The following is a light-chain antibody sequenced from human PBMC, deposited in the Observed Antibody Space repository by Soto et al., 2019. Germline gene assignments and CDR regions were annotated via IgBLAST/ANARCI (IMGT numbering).Light chain of an antibody. CDR3: QQRSNWPRT. CDR1: QRVSSY. Sequence: EIVLTQSPATLSLSPGERATLSCRASQRVSSYLAWYQQQPGQAPRLLIYDASNMATGIPARFSGSGSGTDFTLTISSLEPEDFAVYYCQQRSNWPRTFGQVTKVEIK. CDR2: DAS. V-gene: IGKV3-11*01. J-gene: IGKJ1*01.